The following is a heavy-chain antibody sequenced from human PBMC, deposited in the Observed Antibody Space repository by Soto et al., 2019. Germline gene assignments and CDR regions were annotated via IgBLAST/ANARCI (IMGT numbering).Heavy chain of an antibody. CDR1: GGSISSYY. CDR2: IYCSGST. CDR3: ARQGSSTSGRFDFWSGYYVPHDAFDI. D-gene: IGHD3-3*01. V-gene: IGHV4-59*08. Sequence: SETLSLTCTVSGGSISSYYWSWIRQPPGKGLEWIGYIYCSGSTNYNPSLKSRVTISVDTSKNQFSLKLSSVTAADTAVYYCARQGSSTSGRFDFWSGYYVPHDAFDIWGQGTMVTVS. J-gene: IGHJ3*02.